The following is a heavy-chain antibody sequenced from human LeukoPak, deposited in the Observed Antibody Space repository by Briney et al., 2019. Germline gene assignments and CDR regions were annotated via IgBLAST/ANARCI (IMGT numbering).Heavy chain of an antibody. J-gene: IGHJ3*02. Sequence: KPSETLSLTCAVYGGSFSGYYWSWIRQPPGKGLEWIGEINHSGSTNYNPSLKSRVTISVDTSKNQFSLKLSSVTAADTAVYYCARPYYDSSGYHDAFDIWGQGTMVTVSS. D-gene: IGHD3-22*01. V-gene: IGHV4-34*01. CDR2: INHSGST. CDR1: GGSFSGYY. CDR3: ARPYYDSSGYHDAFDI.